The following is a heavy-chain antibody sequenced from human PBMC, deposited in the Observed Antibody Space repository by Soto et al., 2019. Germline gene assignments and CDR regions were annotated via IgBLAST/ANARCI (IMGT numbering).Heavy chain of an antibody. CDR3: APVWFYDFWSGYPPNYYYYGMDV. V-gene: IGHV3-30-3*01. CDR2: ISYDGSNK. Sequence: GGSLRLSCAASGFTFSSYAMHWVRQAPGKGLEWVAVISYDGSNKYYADSVKGRITISRDNSKNTLYLQMNSLRAEDTAVYYCAPVWFYDFWSGYPPNYYYYGMDVWGQGTTVTVSS. D-gene: IGHD3-3*01. J-gene: IGHJ6*02. CDR1: GFTFSSYA.